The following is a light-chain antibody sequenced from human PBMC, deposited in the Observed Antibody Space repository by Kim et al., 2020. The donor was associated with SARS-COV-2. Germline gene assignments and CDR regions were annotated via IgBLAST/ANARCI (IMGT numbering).Light chain of an antibody. CDR1: QEINNY. J-gene: IGKJ5*01. Sequence: ASTVGTVTITYRASQEINNYLAWYQQKPGKAPKLLIYSASTLQSGVPSKFSGSGSGTDFSLTISCLQSEDFATYFCQQYYTYPITFGQGTRLEIK. CDR2: SAS. CDR3: QQYYTYPIT. V-gene: IGKV1-8*01.